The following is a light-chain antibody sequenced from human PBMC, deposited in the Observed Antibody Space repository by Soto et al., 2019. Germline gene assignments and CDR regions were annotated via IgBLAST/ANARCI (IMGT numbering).Light chain of an antibody. CDR3: CSYAGSGTFV. CDR2: EDT. V-gene: IGLV2-23*01. Sequence: ALTQPASVSGSPGQSITISCTGTSSDVGSYDLVSWYQQPPGKAPKLMIYEDTKRPSGISTRFSGSKSGNAASLTISGLQAEDEADYYCCSYAGSGTFVFGTGTKLTVL. J-gene: IGLJ1*01. CDR1: SSDVGSYDL.